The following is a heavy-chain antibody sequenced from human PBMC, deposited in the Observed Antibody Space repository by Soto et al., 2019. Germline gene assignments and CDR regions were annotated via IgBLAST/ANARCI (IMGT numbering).Heavy chain of an antibody. J-gene: IGHJ4*02. D-gene: IGHD1-1*01. Sequence: SETLSLTCTVSGGSISSSSYYWGWIRQPPGKGLEWIGSIYYSGSTYYNPSLKSRVTISVDTSKNQFSLKLSSVTAADTAVYYCARMMFTTGTTELRFDYWGQGTLVTVSS. CDR1: GGSISSSSYY. V-gene: IGHV4-39*01. CDR3: ARMMFTTGTTELRFDY. CDR2: IYYSGST.